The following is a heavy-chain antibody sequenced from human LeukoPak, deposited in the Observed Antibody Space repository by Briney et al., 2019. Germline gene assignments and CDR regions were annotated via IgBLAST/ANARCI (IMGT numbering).Heavy chain of an antibody. Sequence: ASVKVSCKASGGTFSSYAISWVRQAPGQGLEWMGRIIPILGIANYAQKFQGRVTITADKSTSTAYMELSSLKASDTAMYYCVRRMDTTVVFDFWGQGALVTVSS. D-gene: IGHD5-18*01. CDR3: VRRMDTTVVFDF. V-gene: IGHV1-69*04. CDR2: IIPILGIA. CDR1: GGTFSSYA. J-gene: IGHJ4*02.